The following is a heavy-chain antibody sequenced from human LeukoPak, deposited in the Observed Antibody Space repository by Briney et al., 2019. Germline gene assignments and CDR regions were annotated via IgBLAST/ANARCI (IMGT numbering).Heavy chain of an antibody. V-gene: IGHV7-4-1*02. CDR3: AREILV. CDR2: INPNTGNP. Sequence: ASVNVSCKASGYTFTKYAINWVRQAPGQGLEWMGWINPNTGNPTYAQGFTGRFVLSVDTSVSTAYLQISSLKAEDTAVYYCAREILVWGQGTSVTVSS. J-gene: IGHJ6*02. CDR1: GYTFTKYA. D-gene: IGHD2/OR15-2a*01.